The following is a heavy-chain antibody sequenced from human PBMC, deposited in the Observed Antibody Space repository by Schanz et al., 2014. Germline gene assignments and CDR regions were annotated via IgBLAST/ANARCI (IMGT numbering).Heavy chain of an antibody. CDR3: ARGTDTAMEHRPFDY. CDR1: GFTVSNSY. D-gene: IGHD5-18*01. V-gene: IGHV3-66*01. Sequence: DVQLVDSGGGLVQPGGSLRLSCAASGFTVSNSYIHWVRQAPGKGLEWVSTIYSSGSTYYADSVRDRFTISRDNSKNMLYLQINNLRAEDTAVYYCARGTDTAMEHRPFDYWGQGTLVTVSS. CDR2: IYSSGST. J-gene: IGHJ4*02.